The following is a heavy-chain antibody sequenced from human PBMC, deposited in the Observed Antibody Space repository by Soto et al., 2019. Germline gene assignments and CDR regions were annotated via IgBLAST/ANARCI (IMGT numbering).Heavy chain of an antibody. D-gene: IGHD3-22*01. V-gene: IGHV4-39*07. CDR2: IYYSGST. Sequence: SETLSLTCTVSGGSISSSSYYWGWIRQPPGKGLEWIGSIYYSGSTYYNPSLKSRVTISVDTSKNQFSLKLSSVTAADTAVYYCARENYYDSSGYYRDYWGQGTLVTVSS. CDR1: GGSISSSSYY. J-gene: IGHJ4*02. CDR3: ARENYYDSSGYYRDY.